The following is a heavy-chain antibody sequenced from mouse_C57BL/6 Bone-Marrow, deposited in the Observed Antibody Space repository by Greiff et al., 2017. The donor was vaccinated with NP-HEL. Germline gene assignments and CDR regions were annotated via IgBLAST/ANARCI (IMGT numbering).Heavy chain of an antibody. D-gene: IGHD1-1*01. J-gene: IGHJ2*01. CDR2: IHPNSGST. CDR1: GYTFTSYW. Sequence: QVQLQQPGAELVKPGASVKLSCKASGYTFTSYWMHWVKQRPGQGLEWIGMIHPNSGSTNYNEKFKSKATLTVDKSSSTAYMQLSSLTSEDSAVYYCARSEVITTALFYYWGQGTTLTVSS. CDR3: ARSEVITTALFYY. V-gene: IGHV1-64*01.